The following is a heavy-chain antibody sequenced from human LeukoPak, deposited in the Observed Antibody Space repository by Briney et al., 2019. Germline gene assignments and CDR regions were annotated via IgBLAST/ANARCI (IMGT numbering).Heavy chain of an antibody. Sequence: GGSLRLSCAASGFTFSSFEMNWVRQAPGKGLEWVSYISSGGNTIFYADSVKGRFTISRDNAKNSLYLQMNSLRAEDTAPYYCARGCGTASCYYWYFDLWGRGTLVTVSS. CDR3: ARGCGTASCYYWYFDL. D-gene: IGHD2-2*01. J-gene: IGHJ2*01. CDR2: ISSGGNTI. V-gene: IGHV3-48*03. CDR1: GFTFSSFE.